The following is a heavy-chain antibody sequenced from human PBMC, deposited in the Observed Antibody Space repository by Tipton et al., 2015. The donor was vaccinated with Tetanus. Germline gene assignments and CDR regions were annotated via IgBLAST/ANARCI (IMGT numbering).Heavy chain of an antibody. J-gene: IGHJ3*02. V-gene: IGHV1-18*04. Sequence: QLVQSGAEVKKPGASVKVSCKASGYTFTSYGISWVRQAPGQGLEWMGWISAYNGNTNYAQKLQGRVTMTTDTSTSTAYMELRSLRSDDTAVYYCHWVVPAAMPDAFDIWGQGTMVTVSS. CDR1: GYTFTSYG. D-gene: IGHD2-2*01. CDR3: HWVVPAAMPDAFDI. CDR2: ISAYNGNT.